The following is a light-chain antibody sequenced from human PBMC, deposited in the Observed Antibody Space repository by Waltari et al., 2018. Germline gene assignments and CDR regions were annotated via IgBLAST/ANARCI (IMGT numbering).Light chain of an antibody. Sequence: DIQMTQSPSTLSASVGDRVTITCRASQSISRWLVWFQQKPGKAPKLLTYAASSLQNGVPSRFSSSGSDTEFTLTISRLQPDDFATYYCQQYNGYSGTFGQGTKVEIK. J-gene: IGKJ1*01. V-gene: IGKV1-5*01. CDR3: QQYNGYSGT. CDR1: QSISRW. CDR2: AAS.